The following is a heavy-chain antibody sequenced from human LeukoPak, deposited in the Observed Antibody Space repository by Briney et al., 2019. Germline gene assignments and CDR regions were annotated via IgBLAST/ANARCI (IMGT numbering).Heavy chain of an antibody. CDR1: GFTVSNAW. CDR3: TTSLYRSGWYGFDY. D-gene: IGHD6-19*01. Sequence: GGSLRLSCAASGFTVSNAWMSWVRQAPGKGLEWVGRIKSKTDGGTTDYAAPVKGRFTISREESKNTLYLQMNSLKTEDTAVYYCTTSLYRSGWYGFDYWRQGTLVTVSS. V-gene: IGHV3-15*01. CDR2: IKSKTDGGTT. J-gene: IGHJ4*02.